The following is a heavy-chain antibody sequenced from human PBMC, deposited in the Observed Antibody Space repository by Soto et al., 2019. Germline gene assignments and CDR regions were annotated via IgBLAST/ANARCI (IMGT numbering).Heavy chain of an antibody. V-gene: IGHV4-59*01. CDR3: ARALLSVYGDYGGVDY. Sequence: ASETLSLTCTVSGGSISSYYWSWIRQPPGKGLEWIGYIYYSGSTNYNPSLKSRVTISVDTSKNQFSLKLSSVTAADTAVYYCARALLSVYGDYGGVDYWGQGTLVTVSS. J-gene: IGHJ4*02. CDR2: IYYSGST. D-gene: IGHD4-17*01. CDR1: GGSISSYY.